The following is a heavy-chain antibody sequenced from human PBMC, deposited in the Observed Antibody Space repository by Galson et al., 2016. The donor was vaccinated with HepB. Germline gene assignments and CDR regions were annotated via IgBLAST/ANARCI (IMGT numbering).Heavy chain of an antibody. Sequence: SLRLSCAASGSTFRDSTMTWVRQAPGKGLEWVSTITGSGVSSYYADSVKGRFTISRDNSKNNVYLQMNSLRADDTAVYYCAKDGGTWGYYYGDWNLDLCGRGTLVTVSS. CDR2: ITGSGVSS. V-gene: IGHV3-23*01. CDR1: GSTFRDST. CDR3: AKDGGTWGYYYGDWNLDL. J-gene: IGHJ2*01. D-gene: IGHD3-22*01.